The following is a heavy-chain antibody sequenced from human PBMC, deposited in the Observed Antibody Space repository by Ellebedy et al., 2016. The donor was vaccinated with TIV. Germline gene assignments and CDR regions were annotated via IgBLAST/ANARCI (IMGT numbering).Heavy chain of an antibody. D-gene: IGHD2-15*01. Sequence: SETLSLXCTVSGNSISSSYWAWIRQSADKRLEWIGRVSFDGHSNYNPSLQSRVTLSVDTSKNQFSLRLTSVTAADTAIYYCARDCSGGTCFSGGVDYWGLGTLVTVSS. CDR3: ARDCSGGTCFSGGVDY. V-gene: IGHV4-4*07. CDR1: GNSISSSY. CDR2: VSFDGHS. J-gene: IGHJ4*02.